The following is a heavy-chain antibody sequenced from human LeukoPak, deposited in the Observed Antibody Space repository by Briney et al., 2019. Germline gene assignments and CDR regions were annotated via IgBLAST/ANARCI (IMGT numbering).Heavy chain of an antibody. CDR3: ARFDSSSWYPVGWFDP. CDR1: GFTVSSNY. J-gene: IGHJ5*02. V-gene: IGHV3-53*01. Sequence: GGSLRLSCAASGFTVSSNYMSWVRQAPGKGLEWVPVIYSGGSTYYADSVKGRFTISRDNSKNTLYLQMNSLRAEDTAVYYCARFDSSSWYPVGWFDPWGQGTLVTVSS. CDR2: IYSGGST. D-gene: IGHD6-13*01.